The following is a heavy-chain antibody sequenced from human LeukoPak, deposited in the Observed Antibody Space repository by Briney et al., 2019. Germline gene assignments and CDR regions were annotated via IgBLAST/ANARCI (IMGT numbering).Heavy chain of an antibody. CDR3: ARGIVVVPATIYYYYGMDV. Sequence: PSETLSLTCTVSGGSISSYYWSWIRQPPGKGLEWIGYIYYSGSTNYNPSLKSRVTISVDTSKNQFSLKLSSVTAADTAVYYCARGIVVVPATIYYYYGMDVWGQGTTVTVSS. CDR2: IYYSGST. D-gene: IGHD2-2*01. J-gene: IGHJ6*02. CDR1: GGSISSYY. V-gene: IGHV4-59*01.